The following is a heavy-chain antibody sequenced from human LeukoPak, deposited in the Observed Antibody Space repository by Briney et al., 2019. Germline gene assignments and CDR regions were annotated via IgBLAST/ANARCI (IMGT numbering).Heavy chain of an antibody. Sequence: SETLSLTCTVSGGSIRSHYWSWIRQPPGKGLEYIGYIHDSGSTNYNPFLRGRVTISVDTSKNQFSLKLTSVTAADTAVYYCARGGRRSLYYGLDVWGQGTTVIVSS. D-gene: IGHD6-6*01. CDR2: IHDSGST. J-gene: IGHJ6*02. CDR1: GGSIRSHY. CDR3: ARGGRRSLYYGLDV. V-gene: IGHV4-59*11.